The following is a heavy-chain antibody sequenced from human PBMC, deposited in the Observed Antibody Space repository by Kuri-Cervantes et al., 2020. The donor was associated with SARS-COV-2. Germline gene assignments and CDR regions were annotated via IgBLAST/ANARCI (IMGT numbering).Heavy chain of an antibody. D-gene: IGHD3-3*01. CDR1: GYTFTSYG. CDR3: AREGGGDPLVLGFGVVIHDAFDI. CDR2: ISAYNGNT. J-gene: IGHJ3*02. V-gene: IGHV1-18*01. Sequence: ASVKVSCKASGYTFTSYGISWVRQAPGQGLEWMGWISAYNGNTSYAQKLQGRVTMTTDTSTSTAYMELRSLRSDDTAVYYCAREGGGDPLVLGFGVVIHDAFDIWGQGTMVTVSS.